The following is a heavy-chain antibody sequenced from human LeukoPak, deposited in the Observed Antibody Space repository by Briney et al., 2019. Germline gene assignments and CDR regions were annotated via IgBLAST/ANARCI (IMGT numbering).Heavy chain of an antibody. J-gene: IGHJ4*02. CDR2: ISGSGGST. CDR3: AKDAQKKIAVAGTGYFDY. CDR1: GFTFSSYA. Sequence: GGSLRLSCAASGFTFSSYAMSWVRQAPGKGLEWVSAISGSGGSTYYADSVEGRFTISRDNSKNTLYLQMNSLRAEDTAVYYCAKDAQKKIAVAGTGYFDYWGQGTLVPVSS. V-gene: IGHV3-23*01. D-gene: IGHD6-19*01.